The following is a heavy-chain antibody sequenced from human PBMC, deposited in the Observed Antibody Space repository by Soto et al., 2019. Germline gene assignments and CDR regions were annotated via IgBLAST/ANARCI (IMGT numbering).Heavy chain of an antibody. J-gene: IGHJ6*02. D-gene: IGHD2-2*01. CDR1: GGSISSGGYY. V-gene: IGHV4-31*03. CDR2: IYYSGST. CDR3: ARVTSTSNYYYYGMDV. Sequence: ASETLSLTCTVSGGSISSGGYYWSWIRQHPGKGLEWIGYIYYSGSTYYNPSLKSRVTISVDTSKNQFSLKLSSVTAADTAVYYCARVTSTSNYYYYGMDVWGQGTTVTVSS.